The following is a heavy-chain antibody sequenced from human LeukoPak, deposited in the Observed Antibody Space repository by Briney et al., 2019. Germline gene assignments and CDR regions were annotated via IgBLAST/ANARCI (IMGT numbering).Heavy chain of an antibody. V-gene: IGHV1-24*01. Sequence: ASVKVSCKVSGYTLTELSMHWVRQAPGKGLEWMGGFDPENGETIFAQKCQGRVTMTEDTSIDTAYMVLSSLRSEDTAVYYCVTDMVGYCSATGCYSEAYWGQGTLVTVSS. CDR2: FDPENGET. CDR3: VTDMVGYCSATGCYSEAY. D-gene: IGHD2-15*01. J-gene: IGHJ4*02. CDR1: GYTLTELS.